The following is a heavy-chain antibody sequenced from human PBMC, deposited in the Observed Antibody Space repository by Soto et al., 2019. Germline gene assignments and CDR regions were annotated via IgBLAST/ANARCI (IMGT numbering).Heavy chain of an antibody. CDR1: GGSISHYH. J-gene: IGHJ5*02. CDR2: IFYNGST. Sequence: QLQLQESGPGLVKPSETLSLTCTVSGGSISHYHWNWIRQAPGKGMEWIGYIFYNGSTHYNPSLTRRVTISVDMSTNRLSLTLTSVTAAETAVYYCARSFYPWGQGTLVTVSS. CDR3: ARSFYP. V-gene: IGHV4-59*01.